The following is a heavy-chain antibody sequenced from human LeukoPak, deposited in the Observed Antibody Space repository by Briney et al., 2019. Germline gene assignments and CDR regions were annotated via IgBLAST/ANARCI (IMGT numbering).Heavy chain of an antibody. CDR2: ISSCGGTT. D-gene: IGHD6-19*01. CDR3: AKAGIAVPATPEY. V-gene: IGHV3-23*01. CDR1: GFTFSNYA. J-gene: IGHJ4*02. Sequence: PGGSLRLSCAASGFTFSNYAMNWVRQAPGKGLEWVSVISSCGGTTYYSDSVKGRFIISRDNSKNMLYLQMNSLRAEDTAVYYCAKAGIAVPATPEYCGQGTQVTVSP.